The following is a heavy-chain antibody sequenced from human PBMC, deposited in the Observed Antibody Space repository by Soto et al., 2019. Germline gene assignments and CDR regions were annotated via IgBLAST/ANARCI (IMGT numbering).Heavy chain of an antibody. J-gene: IGHJ5*02. V-gene: IGHV3-23*01. Sequence: GGSLRLSCAASGFPFSSTDMTWVRQAPGKGLDWVSTIDGSGGTTYYADSVKGRFTISRDNSMNTVYLQMNSLRADDTALYYCAKNSRWFNTWGQGALVTVSS. CDR1: GFPFSSTD. CDR3: AKNSRWFNT. CDR2: IDGSGGTT.